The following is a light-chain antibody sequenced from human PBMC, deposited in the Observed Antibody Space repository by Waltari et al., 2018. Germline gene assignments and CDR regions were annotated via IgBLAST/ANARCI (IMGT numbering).Light chain of an antibody. V-gene: IGLV2-14*03. CDR3: SSYITTNTLEL. Sequence: QSALTQPASVSGSPGQSITISCPGTSSDVGTYNYVSWYQQHPVKAPKLLIYDVSYRPSGVSYRFSGSKSGNTASLTISGLQAEDEADYYCSSYITTNTLELFGGGTSLTVL. CDR1: SSDVGTYNY. J-gene: IGLJ3*02. CDR2: DVS.